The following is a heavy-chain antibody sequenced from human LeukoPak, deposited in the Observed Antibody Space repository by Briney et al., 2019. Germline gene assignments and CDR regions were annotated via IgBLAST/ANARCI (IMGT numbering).Heavy chain of an antibody. Sequence: ASVKVSCKASGGTFSSYAISWVRQAPGQGLEWMGMIYPSGGSTSFAQKFQGRVTMTSDTSTSTVYMELSSLRSEDTAMFYCARADGSGGYYIDYWGQGTLVTVSS. V-gene: IGHV1-46*01. J-gene: IGHJ4*02. CDR1: GGTFSSYA. CDR2: IYPSGGST. D-gene: IGHD2-15*01. CDR3: ARADGSGGYYIDY.